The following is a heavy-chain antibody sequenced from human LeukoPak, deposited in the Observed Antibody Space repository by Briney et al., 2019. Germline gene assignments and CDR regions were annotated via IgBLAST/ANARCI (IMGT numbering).Heavy chain of an antibody. CDR1: GGSISSSSYY. D-gene: IGHD4-23*01. V-gene: IGHV4-39*07. CDR3: ARDRAGGDYFDY. J-gene: IGHJ4*02. Sequence: PSETLSLTCTVSGGSISSSSYYWGWIRQPPGKGLEWIGSIYYSGSTYYNPSLKSRVTISVDTSKNQLSLKLSSVTAADTAVYYCARDRAGGDYFDYWGQGTLVTVSS. CDR2: IYYSGST.